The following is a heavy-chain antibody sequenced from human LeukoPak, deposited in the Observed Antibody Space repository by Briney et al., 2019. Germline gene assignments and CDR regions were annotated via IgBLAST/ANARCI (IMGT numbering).Heavy chain of an antibody. CDR2: ISWNSGSI. Sequence: GGSLRLSCAASGFTFDDYAMHWVRQAPGKGLEWVSGISWNSGSIGYADSVKGRFTISRDNAKNSLYLQMNSLRAEDTALYYCAKAREQQPNYFDYWGQGTLVTVSS. CDR3: AKAREQQPNYFDY. D-gene: IGHD6-13*01. V-gene: IGHV3-9*01. J-gene: IGHJ4*02. CDR1: GFTFDDYA.